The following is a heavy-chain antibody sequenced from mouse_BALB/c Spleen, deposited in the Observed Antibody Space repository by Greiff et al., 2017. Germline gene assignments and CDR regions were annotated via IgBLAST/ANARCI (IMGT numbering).Heavy chain of an antibody. V-gene: IGHV1S81*02. Sequence: VKLMESGAELVKPGASVKLSCKASGYTFTSYYMYWVKQRPGQGLEWIGEINPSNGGTNFNEKFKSKATLTVDKSSSTAYMQLSSLTSEDSAVYYCTRSNAYWGQGTLVTVSA. CDR2: INPSNGGT. CDR1: GYTFTSYY. CDR3: TRSNAY. J-gene: IGHJ3*01.